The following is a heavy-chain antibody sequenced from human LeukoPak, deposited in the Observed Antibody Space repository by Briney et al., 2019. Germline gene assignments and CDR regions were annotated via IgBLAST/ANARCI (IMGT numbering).Heavy chain of an antibody. V-gene: IGHV4-4*07. CDR2: IYTSGST. J-gene: IGHJ5*02. CDR3: AREYCSDVSCHDNWFDP. Sequence: SETLSLTCTVSGGSISSYYWSWIRQPAGKGLEWIGRIYTSGSTNYNPSLKSRVTMSVDTSKNQFSLKLSSVTAADTAVYYCAREYCSDVSCHDNWFDPWGQGTLVIVSS. D-gene: IGHD2-15*01. CDR1: GGSISSYY.